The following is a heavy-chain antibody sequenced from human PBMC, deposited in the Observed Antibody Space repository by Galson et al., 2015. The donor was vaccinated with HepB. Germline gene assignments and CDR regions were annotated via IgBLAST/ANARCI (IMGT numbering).Heavy chain of an antibody. CDR3: AVSGTPGGFDF. CDR1: GFTVSGTY. J-gene: IGHJ3*01. Sequence: SLRLSCAASGFTVSGTYMIWVRQAPGKGLECVSLIESGDKKYYIDSVKGRFTISRDSSLNTMSLQLNSLRAEDSGVYYCAVSGTPGGFDFWGQGTMVTVSS. D-gene: IGHD1-14*01. V-gene: IGHV3-66*01. CDR2: IESGDKK.